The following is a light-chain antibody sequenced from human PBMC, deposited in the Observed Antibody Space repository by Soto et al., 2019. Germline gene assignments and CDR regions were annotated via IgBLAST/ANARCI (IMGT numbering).Light chain of an antibody. Sequence: DIHLTQSPSTLSASVGDTVTITCRASQNINSWLAWYQQKPGKAPTLLIYDASRLEIGVPSRFRGSESGADFTLTISSLQPDDSATYYCQQFDSYPFTFGRGTTLEIK. CDR3: QQFDSYPFT. J-gene: IGKJ2*01. CDR2: DAS. CDR1: QNINSW. V-gene: IGKV1-5*01.